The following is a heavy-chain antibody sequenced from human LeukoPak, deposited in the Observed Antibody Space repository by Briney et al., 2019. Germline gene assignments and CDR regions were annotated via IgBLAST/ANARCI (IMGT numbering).Heavy chain of an antibody. Sequence: SETLSLTCTVSGGSISSGDYYWSWIRQPPGKGLEWIGYIYYSGSTYYNPSLKSRVTISVDTSKNQFSLKLSSVTAADTAVYYCASTSRECYYDSSGKLSFDYWGQGTLVTVSS. CDR1: GGSISSGDYY. CDR2: IYYSGST. D-gene: IGHD3-22*01. V-gene: IGHV4-30-4*01. J-gene: IGHJ4*02. CDR3: ASTSRECYYDSSGKLSFDY.